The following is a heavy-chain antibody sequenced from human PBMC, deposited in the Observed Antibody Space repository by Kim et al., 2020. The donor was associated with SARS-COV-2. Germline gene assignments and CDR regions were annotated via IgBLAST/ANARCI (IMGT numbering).Heavy chain of an antibody. CDR2: IKSKTDGGTT. V-gene: IGHV3-15*01. CDR3: TTFDGPPPQYCSSTSCPYFDY. D-gene: IGHD2-2*01. J-gene: IGHJ4*02. Sequence: GGSLRLSCAASGFTFSNAWMSWVRQAPGKGLEWVGRIKSKTDGGTTDYAAPVKGRFTISRDDSKNTLYLQMNSLKTEDTAVYYCTTFDGPPPQYCSSTSCPYFDYWGQGTLVTVSS. CDR1: GFTFSNAW.